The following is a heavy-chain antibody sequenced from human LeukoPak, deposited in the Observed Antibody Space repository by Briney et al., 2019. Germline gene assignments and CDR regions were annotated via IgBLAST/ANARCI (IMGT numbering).Heavy chain of an antibody. V-gene: IGHV3-66*01. D-gene: IGHD3-16*01. CDR2: IYTGGTT. CDR1: GFTVSTNNY. Sequence: GGSLRLSCAVSGFTVSTNNYMYWVRQAPGKGLEWVSSIYTGGTTYYADSVKGRFTISRDDPKNTLYLQMNSLRADDTAVYYCAREISRFGIWGQGTLVTVSS. J-gene: IGHJ4*02. CDR3: AREISRFGI.